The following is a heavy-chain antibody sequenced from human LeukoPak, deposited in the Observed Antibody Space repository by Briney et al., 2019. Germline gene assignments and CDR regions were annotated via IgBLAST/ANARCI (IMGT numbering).Heavy chain of an antibody. CDR3: ARHFSNGWSDK. V-gene: IGHV4-59*08. CDR1: GASLGTSS. D-gene: IGHD6-19*01. J-gene: IGHJ4*02. Sequence: SQPLSLTCTVSGASLGTSSWTWIRQPPGKGLECIGFIYYSATAHYHPSLKSRVTISLDTSKNQFSLRLSSVTAADTAVYYCARHFSNGWSDKWGQGTLVTVS. CDR2: IYYSATA.